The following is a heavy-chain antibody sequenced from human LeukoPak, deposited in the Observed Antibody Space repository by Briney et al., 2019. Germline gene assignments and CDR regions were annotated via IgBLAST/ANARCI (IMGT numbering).Heavy chain of an antibody. CDR3: ARDRYYDILTGPLYYFDY. J-gene: IGHJ4*02. D-gene: IGHD3-9*01. Sequence: PGGSLRLSCAASGFTFSSYEMNWVRQAPGKGLEWVSYISSSGSTIYYADSVKGRFTISRDNAKNSLYLQMNSLRAEDTAVYYCARDRYYDILTGPLYYFDYWGQGTLVTVSS. CDR1: GFTFSSYE. CDR2: ISSSGSTI. V-gene: IGHV3-48*03.